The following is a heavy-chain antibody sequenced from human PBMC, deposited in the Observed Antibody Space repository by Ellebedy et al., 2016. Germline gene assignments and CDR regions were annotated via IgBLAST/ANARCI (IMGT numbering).Heavy chain of an antibody. J-gene: IGHJ5*02. CDR3: TRSVRASGWADP. CDR1: HDNIKTFS. Sequence: SETLSLTCTVPHDNIKTFSWSWIRQPPGKPLEWIGDIFYNGTTIYHPSLKTRLTMSRDMSKKEFSVKMTSVTAADTAFYYCTRSVRASGWADPWGQGILVIVS. D-gene: IGHD6-19*01. CDR2: IFYNGTT. V-gene: IGHV4-59*01.